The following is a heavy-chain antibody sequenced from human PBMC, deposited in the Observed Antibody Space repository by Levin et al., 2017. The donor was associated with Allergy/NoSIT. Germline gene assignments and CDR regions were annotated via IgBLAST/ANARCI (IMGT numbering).Heavy chain of an antibody. Sequence: PGESLKISCEGSGYHFPGYWIGWVRQMPGKGLEWMGIMYPGDSQTRYNPSFQGQVTMSADKSISTAFLQWSSLKASDTAIYYCARFNGAALQQNWFDPWGQGTLVTVSS. CDR1: GYHFPGYW. J-gene: IGHJ5*02. CDR2: MYPGDSQT. CDR3: ARFNGAALQQNWFDP. V-gene: IGHV5-51*01. D-gene: IGHD1-1*01.